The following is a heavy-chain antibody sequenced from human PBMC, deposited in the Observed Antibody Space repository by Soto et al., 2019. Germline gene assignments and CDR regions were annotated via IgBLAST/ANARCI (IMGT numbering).Heavy chain of an antibody. CDR2: ISISSSTI. J-gene: IGHJ4*02. V-gene: IGHV3-48*01. CDR3: ARARGDYDILTGYYTGLDY. D-gene: IGHD3-9*01. Sequence: GGSLRLSCAASGFTFSSYSMNWVRQAPGKGLEWVSYISISSSTIYYADSVKGRFTISRDNAKNSLYLQMNSLRAEDTAVYYCARARGDYDILTGYYTGLDYWGQGTLVTVSS. CDR1: GFTFSSYS.